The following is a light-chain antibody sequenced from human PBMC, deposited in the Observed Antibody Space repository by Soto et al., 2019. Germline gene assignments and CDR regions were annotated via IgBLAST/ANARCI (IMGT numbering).Light chain of an antibody. CDR2: DAS. J-gene: IGKJ5*01. CDR1: QSVKTF. Sequence: EIVLTQSPTTRALSPGERATLSCRASQSVKTFLVWYQQRPGQAPRLLIHDASPRAAGIPARFSGSGFGADFTLTISSLEPEDAAVYYCQQRSNWPPITFGQGTRLEIK. V-gene: IGKV3-11*01. CDR3: QQRSNWPPIT.